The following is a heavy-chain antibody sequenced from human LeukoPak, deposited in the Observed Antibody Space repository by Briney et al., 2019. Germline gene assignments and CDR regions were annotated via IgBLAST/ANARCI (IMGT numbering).Heavy chain of an antibody. J-gene: IGHJ4*02. CDR2: ISSSSSTI. Sequence: GGSLRLSCAASGFTFSSYWMSWVRQAPGKGLEWVSYISSSSSTIYYADSVKGRFTISRDNAKNSLYLQMNSLRAEDTAVYYCARDGDYGDYVMDYWGQGTLVTVSS. CDR1: GFTFSSYW. V-gene: IGHV3-48*01. CDR3: ARDGDYGDYVMDY. D-gene: IGHD4-17*01.